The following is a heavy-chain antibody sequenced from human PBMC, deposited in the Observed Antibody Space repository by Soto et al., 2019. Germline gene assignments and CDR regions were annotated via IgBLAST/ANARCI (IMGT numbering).Heavy chain of an antibody. CDR1: GFSLSTSGMC. V-gene: IGHV2-70*01. Sequence: SGPTLVNPPQALTLTCTFSGFSLSTSGMCVSWIRQPPGKALEWLALIDWDDDKYYSTAMKTRLTISKDTSKNQVVLTMTNMDPVDTATYYCARTRAAPYYFDYWGQGTLVTVSS. J-gene: IGHJ4*02. CDR3: ARTRAAPYYFDY. CDR2: IDWDDDK.